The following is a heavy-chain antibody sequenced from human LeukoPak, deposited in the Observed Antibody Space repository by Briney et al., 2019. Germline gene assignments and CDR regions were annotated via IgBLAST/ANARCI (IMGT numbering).Heavy chain of an antibody. CDR2: IYSGGYT. CDR1: GFTVSSNY. V-gene: IGHV3-53*01. D-gene: IGHD6-13*01. CDR3: ARTAAGTFFDY. J-gene: IGHJ4*02. Sequence: GGSLRLSCAVSGFTVSSNYMSWVRQAPGKGLEWVSIIYSGGYTFYADSVKGRFTISRDNSKNTLYLQMNSLRAEDTSVYYCARTAAGTFFDYWGQGTLVTVSS.